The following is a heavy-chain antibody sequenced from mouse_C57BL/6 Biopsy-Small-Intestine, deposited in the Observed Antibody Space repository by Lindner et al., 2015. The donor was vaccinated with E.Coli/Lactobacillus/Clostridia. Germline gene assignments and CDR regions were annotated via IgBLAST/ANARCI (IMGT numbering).Heavy chain of an antibody. V-gene: IGHV1-80*01. CDR1: GYAFSSYW. D-gene: IGHD6-1*01. J-gene: IGHJ2*01. CDR2: IYPGDGDT. CDR3: ARSPSPYFDY. Sequence: VQLQESGAELVKPGASVKISCKASGYAFSSYWMNWVKQRPGKGLEWIGQIYPGDGDTKHNGKFKGKATLIADKSSSTVHMQLSSLTSEDSAVYFCARSPSPYFDYWGQGTTLTVSS.